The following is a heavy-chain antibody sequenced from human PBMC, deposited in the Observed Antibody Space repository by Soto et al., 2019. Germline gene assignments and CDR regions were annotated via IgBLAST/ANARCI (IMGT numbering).Heavy chain of an antibody. V-gene: IGHV3-74*01. CDR3: ARERTSKGGMDV. J-gene: IGHJ6*02. CDR1: VFTFSNDW. Sequence: PGGSLRLSCASSVFTFSNDWMNWVRQGPGKGLEWVSRIISGGSRVSYADSVKGRFTIARDNAKNTLYLEMHSLTAEDTAVYYCARERTSKGGMDVWGQGTTVTVSS. CDR2: IISGGSRV.